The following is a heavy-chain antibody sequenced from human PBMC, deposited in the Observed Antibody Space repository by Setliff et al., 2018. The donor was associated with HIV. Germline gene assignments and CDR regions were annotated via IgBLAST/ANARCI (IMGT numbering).Heavy chain of an antibody. V-gene: IGHV4-4*07. Sequence: SETLSLTCTVSGDSISNYYWNWIRQPAGKGLEWLGRIYTSGNTNYNPSLMSRVTISLDTSKNQLSLKLSSVTAADTAVYYCARLSLSLVRGIINSGDRFFDYWGQGSLVTVSS. CDR3: ARLSLSLVRGIINSGDRFFDY. D-gene: IGHD3-10*01. CDR2: IYTSGNT. CDR1: GDSISNYY. J-gene: IGHJ4*02.